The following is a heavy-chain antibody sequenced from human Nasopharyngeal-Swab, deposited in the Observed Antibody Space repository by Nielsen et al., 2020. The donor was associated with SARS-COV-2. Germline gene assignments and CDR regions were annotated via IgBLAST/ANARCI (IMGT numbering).Heavy chain of an antibody. CDR2: ISAYNGNT. J-gene: IGHJ6*02. Sequence: ASVKVSCKASGYTFTIYGITWVRQAPGQGLEWMGWISAYNGNTNYAQKLQGRVTMTTDTSTSTAYMELSSLRSEDTAVYYCARDGRWLQLLYYYYGMDVWGQGTTVTVSS. D-gene: IGHD5-24*01. CDR1: GYTFTIYG. V-gene: IGHV1-18*01. CDR3: ARDGRWLQLLYYYYGMDV.